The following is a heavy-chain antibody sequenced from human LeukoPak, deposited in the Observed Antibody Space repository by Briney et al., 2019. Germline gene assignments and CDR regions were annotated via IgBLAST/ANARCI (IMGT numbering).Heavy chain of an antibody. J-gene: IGHJ4*02. CDR3: ARWATARIFAY. CDR1: GYSFTSYW. V-gene: IGHV5-51*01. Sequence: GESLKISCKGSGYSFTSYWIGWGRQMPGKGLEWRVIIYPGDSDTRYSPSFQGQVAISADKSISTAYLQWSSMKASDNAMYYCARWATARIFAYWGQGTLVTVSS. CDR2: IYPGDSDT. D-gene: IGHD5-18*01.